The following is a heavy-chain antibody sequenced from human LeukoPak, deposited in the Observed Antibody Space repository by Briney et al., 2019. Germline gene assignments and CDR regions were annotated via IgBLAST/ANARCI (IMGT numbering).Heavy chain of an antibody. D-gene: IGHD2-15*01. J-gene: IGHJ5*01. V-gene: IGHV4-39*02. CDR2: IYYSGST. Sequence: SETLSLTCTVSGGSISSSSYYWGWIRQPPGKGLEWIGSIYYSGSTYYNPSLKSRVTISVDTSKNQFSLKLSSVTAADTAVYYCARDHCSGGSCYPGWFDPWGQGTLVTVSS. CDR1: GGSISSSSYY. CDR3: ARDHCSGGSCYPGWFDP.